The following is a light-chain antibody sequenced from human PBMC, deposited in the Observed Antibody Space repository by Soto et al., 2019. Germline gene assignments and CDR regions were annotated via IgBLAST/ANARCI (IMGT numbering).Light chain of an antibody. CDR1: SSNIGNNY. Sequence: QSVLTQPPSVSAAPGQKVTISCSGSSSNIGNNYVSWYQQLPGTAPKLLIYDNTRRPSGIPDRFSGSKSDTSATLGITGLQTGDEADYYCGTWDSSLSAVVFGGGTKLTVL. CDR2: DNT. J-gene: IGLJ2*01. V-gene: IGLV1-51*01. CDR3: GTWDSSLSAVV.